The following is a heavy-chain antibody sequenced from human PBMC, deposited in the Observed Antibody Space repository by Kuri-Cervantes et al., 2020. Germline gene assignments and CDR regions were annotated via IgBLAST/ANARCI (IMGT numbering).Heavy chain of an antibody. CDR1: GGSISSSSYY. V-gene: IGHV4-39*07. D-gene: IGHD6-6*01. CDR2: IYYSGST. J-gene: IGHJ5*02. CDR3: ARESEYSGSSVFDP. Sequence: SETLSLTCTVSGGSISSSSYYWGWIRQPPGKGLEWIGSIYYSGSTYYNPSLKSRVTISVDTSKNQFSLKLSSVTAADTAVYYCARESEYSGSSVFDPWGQGTLVTVSS.